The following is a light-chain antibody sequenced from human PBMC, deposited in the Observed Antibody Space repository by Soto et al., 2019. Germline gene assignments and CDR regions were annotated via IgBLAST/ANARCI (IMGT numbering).Light chain of an antibody. CDR3: SSYAGSSNA. V-gene: IGLV2-14*03. CDR1: SSDVGYYNY. Sequence: QSVLTQPASVSGSPGQSITISCTGTSSDVGYYNYVSWFQQHPGKAPRLVISDVTNRPSGVSNRFSGSKSGNTASLTISGLQAEDEADYYCSSYAGSSNAFGTGTKVTVL. J-gene: IGLJ1*01. CDR2: DVT.